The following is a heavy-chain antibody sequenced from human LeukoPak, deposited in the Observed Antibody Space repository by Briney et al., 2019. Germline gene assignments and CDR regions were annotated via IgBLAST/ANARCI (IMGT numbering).Heavy chain of an antibody. V-gene: IGHV4-34*01. Sequence: SSETLSLTSAVYGGSFSGFYWSWIRQPPGKGLEWIGEINHSGSTNYNPSLKSRVTISVDTSKNQFSLKLSSVTAADTAVYYCATRHYYDSSGYYKFFDYWGQGTLVTVSS. CDR3: ATRHYYDSSGYYKFFDY. CDR1: GGSFSGFY. D-gene: IGHD3-22*01. CDR2: INHSGST. J-gene: IGHJ4*02.